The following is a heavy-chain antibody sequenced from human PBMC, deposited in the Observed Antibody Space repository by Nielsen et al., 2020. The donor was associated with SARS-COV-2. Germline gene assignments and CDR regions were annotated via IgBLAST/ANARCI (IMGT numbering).Heavy chain of an antibody. CDR1: GFTFSNYA. V-gene: IGHV3-30*04. D-gene: IGHD5-12*01. CDR2: ISYDGSMK. CDR3: ARDARGYYGFDFVFDY. Sequence: GGSLRLSCAVSGFTFSNYAIHWVRQAPGKGLEWVAVISYDGSMKYYADSVKGRFTISRDNSKNTLYLQMTDLRTEDTAVYFCARDARGYYGFDFVFDYWGQGSLVTVSS. J-gene: IGHJ4*02.